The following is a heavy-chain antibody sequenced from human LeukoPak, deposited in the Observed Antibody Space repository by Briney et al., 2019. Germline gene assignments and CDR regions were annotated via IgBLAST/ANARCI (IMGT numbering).Heavy chain of an antibody. D-gene: IGHD4/OR15-4a*01. J-gene: IGHJ2*01. V-gene: IGHV1-69*17. CDR1: GVTSSNYA. CDR2: IIPLFGIT. Sequence: EASVKVSCKASGVTSSNYAIIWLRQAPGQGLGWMGRIIPLFGITNYAQKFQDRVTITADKSTNTTYMGLTSLRSEDTAVYYCARLITTSWMGFDLWGRGTLVTVSS. CDR3: ARLITTSWMGFDL.